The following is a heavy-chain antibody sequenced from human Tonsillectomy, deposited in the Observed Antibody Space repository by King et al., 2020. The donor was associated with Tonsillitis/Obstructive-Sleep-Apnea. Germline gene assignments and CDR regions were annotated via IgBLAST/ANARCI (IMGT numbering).Heavy chain of an antibody. J-gene: IGHJ6*04. CDR2: INWNGGST. V-gene: IGHV3-20*04. D-gene: IGHD2-15*01. Sequence: VQLVESGGGVVRPGGSLRLSCAASGFTFDDYGMSWVRQAPGKGLEWVSGINWNGGSTGYADSVKGRFTISRDNAKNSLYLQMNSLRAEDTALYYCARDASDCSGGSCYLEMAVWGKGTTVTVSS. CDR1: GFTFDDYG. CDR3: ARDASDCSGGSCYLEMAV.